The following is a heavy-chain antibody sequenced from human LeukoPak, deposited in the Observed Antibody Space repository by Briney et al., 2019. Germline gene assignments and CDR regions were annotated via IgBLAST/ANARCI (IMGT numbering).Heavy chain of an antibody. CDR2: IKQDGSEK. CDR1: GFTFSSYW. Sequence: GGSLRLSCAASGFTFSSYWMSWVRQAPGKGLERVGNIKQDGSEKYYVDSLKGRFTITRDNAKNSLYLQMNSLRAEDTAVYYCARVDSMIVVVRYYYYMDVWGRGTTVTVSS. CDR3: ARVDSMIVVVRYYYYMDV. D-gene: IGHD3-22*01. J-gene: IGHJ6*03. V-gene: IGHV3-7*01.